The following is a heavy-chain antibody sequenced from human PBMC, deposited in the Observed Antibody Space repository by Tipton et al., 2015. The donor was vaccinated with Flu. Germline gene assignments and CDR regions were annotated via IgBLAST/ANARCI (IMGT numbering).Heavy chain of an antibody. J-gene: IGHJ4*02. V-gene: IGHV3-49*04. Sequence: VQLVQSGGGLVQPGRSLRLSCTASGFTFGDYAMSWVRQAPGKGLEWVGFIRSKAYGGTTEYAASVKGRFTISRDDSKSIAYLQMNSLKTEDTAVYYCTRGSMYWGQGTLVTVSS. CDR2: IRSKAYGGTT. CDR1: GFTFGDYA. CDR3: TRGSMY.